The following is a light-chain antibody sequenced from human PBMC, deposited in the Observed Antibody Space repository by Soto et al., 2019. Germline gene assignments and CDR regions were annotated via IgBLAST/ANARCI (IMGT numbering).Light chain of an antibody. CDR1: SVHNTYI. Sequence: QPVLTQSSSASASLGSSVKLTCILSSVHNTYIIAWHQQQPGKAPRFLMTLDRSGSYNRGSGVPDRFSGSSSGADRYLTISNLQFEDEGDYYCETWYSNTHKVFGGGTKVTVL. CDR2: LDRSGSY. J-gene: IGLJ3*02. V-gene: IGLV4-60*02. CDR3: ETWYSNTHKV.